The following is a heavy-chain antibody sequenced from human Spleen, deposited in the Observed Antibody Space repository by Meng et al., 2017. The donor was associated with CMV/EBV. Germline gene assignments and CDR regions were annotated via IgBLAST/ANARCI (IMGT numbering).Heavy chain of an antibody. CDR1: GFTFSSYG. CDR2: ISYDESNK. Sequence: SGFTFSSYGMHWVRQAPGKGLEWVAVISYDESNKYYADSVKGRFTISRDNSKNTLYLQMNSLRAEDTAVYYCARGLESGTQRGFFDCWGQGTLVTVSS. D-gene: IGHD1-26*01. CDR3: ARGLESGTQRGFFDC. V-gene: IGHV3-30*19. J-gene: IGHJ4*02.